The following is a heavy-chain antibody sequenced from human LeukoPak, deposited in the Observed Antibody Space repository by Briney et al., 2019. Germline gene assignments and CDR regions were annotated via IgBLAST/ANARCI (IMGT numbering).Heavy chain of an antibody. CDR1: GFTFSSYS. CDR3: ARGSPVGCSSTSCYLGGDY. CDR2: ISSSSSYI. V-gene: IGHV3-21*01. D-gene: IGHD2-2*01. Sequence: GGSLRLSCAASGFTFSSYSMNWVRQAPGKGLEWVSSISSSSSYIYYADSVKGRFTISRDNAKNSLYLQMNSLRAEDTAVYYCARGSPVGCSSTSCYLGGDYWGQGTLVTVSS. J-gene: IGHJ4*02.